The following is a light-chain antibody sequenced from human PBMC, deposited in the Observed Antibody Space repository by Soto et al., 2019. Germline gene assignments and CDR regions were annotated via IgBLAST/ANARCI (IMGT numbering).Light chain of an antibody. CDR2: DVN. J-gene: IGLJ2*01. CDR3: TSWTTSTTMI. CDR1: ISDSGAYNF. V-gene: IGLV2-14*03. Sequence: QSALTQPASVSGSPGQSITISCTGTISDSGAYNFVSWYQQHPGKAPKLMLYDVNNRPSGVSNRFSGSKSGNTASLTISWLQAEDEADYYCTSWTTSTTMIFGGGTKLTVL.